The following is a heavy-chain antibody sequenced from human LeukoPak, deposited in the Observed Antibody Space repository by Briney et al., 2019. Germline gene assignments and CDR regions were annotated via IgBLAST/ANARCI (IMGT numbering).Heavy chain of an antibody. D-gene: IGHD3-22*01. CDR2: IYSGGNT. J-gene: IGHJ4*02. CDR3: ARRAGDYSHPYDY. V-gene: IGHV3-53*01. Sequence: GGSLRLSSAASGLTVSSNCMSWVRQAPGKGLEWVSFIYSGGNTYYADSVKGRFTISRDNSKNTVHLQMNSLRAEDTAMYYCARRAGDYSHPYDYWGQGTLVTVSS. CDR1: GLTVSSNC.